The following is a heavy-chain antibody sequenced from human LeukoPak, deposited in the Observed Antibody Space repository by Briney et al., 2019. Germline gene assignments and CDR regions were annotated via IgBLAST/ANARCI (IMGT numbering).Heavy chain of an antibody. J-gene: IGHJ6*03. CDR3: ARGRYSYGYYYMDV. CDR1: GGSFSGYY. V-gene: IGHV4-34*01. CDR2: INHSGST. Sequence: SETLSLTCAVYGGSFSGYYWSWIRQPPGKGREWIGEINHSGSTNYNPSLKSRVTISVDTSKNQFSLKLSSVTAADTAVYYCARGRYSYGYYYMDVWGKGTTVTISS. D-gene: IGHD5-18*01.